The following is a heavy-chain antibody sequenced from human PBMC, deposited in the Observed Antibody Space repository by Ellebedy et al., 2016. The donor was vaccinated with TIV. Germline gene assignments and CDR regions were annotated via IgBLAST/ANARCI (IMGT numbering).Heavy chain of an antibody. CDR1: GYTFTSYD. V-gene: IGHV1-8*01. CDR2: MNPNSGNT. D-gene: IGHD3-3*01. Sequence: AASVKVSCKASGYTFTSYDINWARQATGQGLEWMGWMNPNSGNTGYAQKFQGRVTMTRNTSISTAYMELSSLRSEDTAVYYCARKKYYDFWSSYGMDVWGQGTTVTVSS. J-gene: IGHJ6*02. CDR3: ARKKYYDFWSSYGMDV.